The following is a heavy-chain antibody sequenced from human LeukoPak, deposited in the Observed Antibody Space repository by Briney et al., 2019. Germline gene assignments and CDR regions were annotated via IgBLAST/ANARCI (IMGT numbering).Heavy chain of an antibody. Sequence: GGSLRLSCAASGFSFSNYWMGWVRQAPGKGLACVANIKTDGSETYYVDSVKGRFTISRDNAKNSLFLQMNSLRAEDTAIYYCVSAIRGSPIDYWGQGTLVSVPS. CDR2: IKTDGSET. V-gene: IGHV3-7*01. CDR3: VSAIRGSPIDY. J-gene: IGHJ4*02. CDR1: GFSFSNYW. D-gene: IGHD3-10*01.